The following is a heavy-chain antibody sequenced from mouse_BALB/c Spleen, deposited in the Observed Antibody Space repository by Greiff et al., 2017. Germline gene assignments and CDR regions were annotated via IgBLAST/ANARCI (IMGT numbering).Heavy chain of an antibody. J-gene: IGHJ3*01. V-gene: IGHV7-3*02. CDR3: ARGSSSGFAY. D-gene: IGHD1-3*01. CDR2: IRNKANGYTT. CDR1: GFTFTDYY. Sequence: EVKLEESGGGLVQPGGSLRLSCATSGFTFTDYYMSWVRQPPGKALEWLGFIRNKANGYTTEYSASVKGRFTISRDNSQSILYLQMNTLRAEDSATYYCARGSSSGFAYWGQGTLVTVSA.